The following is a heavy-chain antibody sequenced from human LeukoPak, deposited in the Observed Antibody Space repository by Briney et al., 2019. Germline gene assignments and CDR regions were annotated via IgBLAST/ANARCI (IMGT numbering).Heavy chain of an antibody. CDR1: GFTVSSNH. CDR3: ARRHSSSWYIDY. V-gene: IGHV3-66*01. D-gene: IGHD6-13*01. CDR2: IYNGGST. J-gene: IGHJ4*02. Sequence: GGSLRLSCAGSGFTVSSNHMSWVRQAPGKGLEWVSLIYNGGSTYYADSVKGRFSISRDNSKNTLFLQMNSPRAEDTAVYYCARRHSSSWYIDYWGQGTLVTVSS.